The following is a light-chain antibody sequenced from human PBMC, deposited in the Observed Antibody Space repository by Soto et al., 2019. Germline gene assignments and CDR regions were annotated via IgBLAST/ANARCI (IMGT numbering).Light chain of an antibody. CDR3: QQYGSFPGT. Sequence: EIVLTQSPGTLSLSPGERATLSCRASQSVSSSYLAWYQQKPGQAPRLLIYGASSRATGIPDRFSGSGSGTDFPLTISRLEHEDFAVYYCQQYGSFPGTFGQGTKVEIK. CDR2: GAS. CDR1: QSVSSSY. J-gene: IGKJ1*01. V-gene: IGKV3-20*01.